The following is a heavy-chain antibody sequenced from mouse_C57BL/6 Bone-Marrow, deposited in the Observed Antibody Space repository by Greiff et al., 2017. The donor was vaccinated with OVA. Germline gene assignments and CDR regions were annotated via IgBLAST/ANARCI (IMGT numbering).Heavy chain of an antibody. Sequence: QVTLKVSGPGILQPSQTLSLSCSFSGFSLSTFGMGVGWIRQPSGRGLGWLVHIGWDDDKYYNPVLKSRLTISKDTSKNQVFLKIANVDTADTATYYCARYYGYDVGFAYWGQGTLVTVSA. CDR3: ARYYGYDVGFAY. D-gene: IGHD2-2*01. J-gene: IGHJ3*01. CDR2: IGWDDDK. V-gene: IGHV8-8*01. CDR1: GFSLSTFGMG.